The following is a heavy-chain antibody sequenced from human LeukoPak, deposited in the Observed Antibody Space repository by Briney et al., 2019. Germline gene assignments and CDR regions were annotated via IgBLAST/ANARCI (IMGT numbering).Heavy chain of an antibody. CDR3: ASDSPFDF. Sequence: GGPLRLSCAASGFTFSRSWMSWVRQAPGKGLEWVANINHDAVQKYYVDSVKGRFTISRDNAKNSLYLQMDGLRVEDTAIYYCASDSPFDFWGQGSLVTVSS. J-gene: IGHJ4*02. CDR2: INHDAVQK. V-gene: IGHV3-7*01. CDR1: GFTFSRSW.